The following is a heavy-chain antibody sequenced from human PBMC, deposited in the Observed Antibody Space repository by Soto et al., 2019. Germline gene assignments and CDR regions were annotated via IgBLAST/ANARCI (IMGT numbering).Heavy chain of an antibody. V-gene: IGHV3-9*01. CDR3: ARAPTGGTWPVYFDW. CDR2: INWNGNYI. Sequence: VQLVESGGGLVQPGRSLRLSCTASAFTFGDFAMHWVRQVPGKGLEWVSGINWNGNYIGYADSVKGRFTVSRYNAKNSLYLQMNSLRPEDTALYFCARAPTGGTWPVYFDWWGRGTLVTVSS. J-gene: IGHJ4*02. CDR1: AFTFGDFA. D-gene: IGHD2-15*01.